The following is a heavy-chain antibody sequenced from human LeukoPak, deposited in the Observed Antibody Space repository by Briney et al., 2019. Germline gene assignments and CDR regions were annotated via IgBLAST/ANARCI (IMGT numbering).Heavy chain of an antibody. Sequence: GGALRLSCAASGFPFSSYAMSWVRQAPGKGLERVSAISGSGGSTYYADSVKGRFTISRENSKNTLYLQMNSLRAEDTAVYYCAKDRAYYYDSSGYYFDYWGQGTLVTVSS. CDR1: GFPFSSYA. J-gene: IGHJ4*02. CDR2: ISGSGGST. CDR3: AKDRAYYYDSSGYYFDY. V-gene: IGHV3-23*01. D-gene: IGHD3-22*01.